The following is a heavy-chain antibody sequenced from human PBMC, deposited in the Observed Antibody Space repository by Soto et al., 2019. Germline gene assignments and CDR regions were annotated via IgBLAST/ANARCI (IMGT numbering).Heavy chain of an antibody. CDR2: IWYDGSNK. CDR3: ARDRSGSGFILDY. Sequence: GGYLRLSCAASGFTFSRYGMHWVRQAPGKGLEWVAVIWYDGSNKYYADSVKGRFTISRDNSKNTLYLQMNSLRAEDTAVYYCARDRSGSGFILDYWGQGTLVTVSS. CDR1: GFTFSRYG. D-gene: IGHD6-19*01. J-gene: IGHJ4*02. V-gene: IGHV3-33*01.